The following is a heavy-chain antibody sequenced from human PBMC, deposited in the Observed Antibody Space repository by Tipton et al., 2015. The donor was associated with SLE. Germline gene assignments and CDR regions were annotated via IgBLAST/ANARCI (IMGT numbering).Heavy chain of an antibody. CDR1: GDSLSSNNYY. V-gene: IGHV4-61*01. Sequence: TLSLTCSVSGDSLSSNNYYWGWIRQSPAQGLEWIGYLYYSGSTNYNPYLKSRVTISVDTSKNQFSLKLSSVTAADTAVYYCARDYSIIWGRDYYYGMDVWGQGTTVTVSS. J-gene: IGHJ6*02. CDR3: ARDYSIIWGRDYYYGMDV. D-gene: IGHD6-13*01. CDR2: LYYSGST.